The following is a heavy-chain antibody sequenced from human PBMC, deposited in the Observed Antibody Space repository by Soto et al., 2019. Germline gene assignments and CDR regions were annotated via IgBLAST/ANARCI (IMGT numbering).Heavy chain of an antibody. CDR1: GGSFSGYY. CDR2: INHSGST. CDR3: ARALKVRGVIWDAMDV. J-gene: IGHJ6*02. Sequence: SETLSLTCAVYGGSFSGYYWSWIRQPPGKGLEWIGEINHSGSTNYNPSLKSRVTISVDTSKNQFSLKLSSVTAADTAVYYCARALKVRGVIWDAMDVWGQGTTVTVSS. V-gene: IGHV4-34*01. D-gene: IGHD3-10*01.